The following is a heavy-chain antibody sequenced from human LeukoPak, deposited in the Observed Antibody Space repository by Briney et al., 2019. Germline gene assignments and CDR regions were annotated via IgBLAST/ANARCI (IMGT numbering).Heavy chain of an antibody. Sequence: PGGSLRLSCAASGFTFSSYAMSWVRQAPGKGLEWVSAISGSGGSTYYADSVKGRFTISRDNSKNTLYLQMNSLRAEDTAVYYCAEVVRCSGGSCYWGQGTLVTVSS. V-gene: IGHV3-23*01. CDR2: ISGSGGST. CDR3: AEVVRCSGGSCY. J-gene: IGHJ4*02. D-gene: IGHD2-15*01. CDR1: GFTFSSYA.